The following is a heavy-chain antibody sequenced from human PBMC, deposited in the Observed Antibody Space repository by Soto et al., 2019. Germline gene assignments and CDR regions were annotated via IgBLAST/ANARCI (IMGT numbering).Heavy chain of an antibody. CDR2: IKSRALGGTT. CDR1: VFAFSNAW. V-gene: IGHV3-15*07. J-gene: IGHJ4*01. D-gene: IGHD3-22*01. CDR3: TTDSYSTMIEVRFDY. Sequence: EVQLVDSGGDLVKPGGSLRLSCAGSVFAFSNAWINWVRQAPGKGLEWVGRIKSRALGGTTDFAAPVRGRFAITRDDSRNMAYMQMNSLNTEDTAVYYCTTDSYSTMIEVRFDYWGHGTPVTVSS.